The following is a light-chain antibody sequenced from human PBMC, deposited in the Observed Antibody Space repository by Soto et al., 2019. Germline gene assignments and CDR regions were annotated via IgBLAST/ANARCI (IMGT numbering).Light chain of an antibody. J-gene: IGKJ4*01. V-gene: IGKV3-11*01. CDR1: QSVSSY. Sequence: EIVLTQSPATLSLSPGERATLSCRASQSVSSYLAWYQQKPGQAPRLLIYDASNRATGIPSRFSGSGSGTHYTLTNSRLEPEDFAGYYCQQRSNWPPSIDFGGGTKVEIK. CDR3: QQRSNWPPSID. CDR2: DAS.